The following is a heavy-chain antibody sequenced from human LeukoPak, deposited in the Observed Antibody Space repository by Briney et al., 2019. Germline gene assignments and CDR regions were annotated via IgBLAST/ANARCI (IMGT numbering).Heavy chain of an antibody. D-gene: IGHD1-26*01. CDR3: ARTFSGSYYHYSMDV. CDR1: GGSISSYY. V-gene: IGHV4-59*01. Sequence: KTSETLSLTCTVSGGSISSYYWSWIRQPPGKGLEWVGYIYYSGSTNYNPSHKSRVTISVDTSTNHFSLKLSSVTAADTAVYYCARTFSGSYYHYSMDVWGQGTTVTVSS. J-gene: IGHJ6*02. CDR2: IYYSGST.